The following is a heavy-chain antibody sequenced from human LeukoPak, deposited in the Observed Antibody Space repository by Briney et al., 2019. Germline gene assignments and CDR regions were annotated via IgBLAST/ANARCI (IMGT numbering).Heavy chain of an antibody. D-gene: IGHD6-13*01. CDR1: GGTFSSYA. Sequence: GASVKVSCKASGGTFSSYAISWVRQAPGQGLEWMGGIIPIFGTANYAQKFQGRVTITADKSTSTAYMELSSLRSEDTAVYYCARDDIAAAAQGAFDIWGQGTMVTASS. CDR2: IIPIFGTA. V-gene: IGHV1-69*06. J-gene: IGHJ3*02. CDR3: ARDDIAAAAQGAFDI.